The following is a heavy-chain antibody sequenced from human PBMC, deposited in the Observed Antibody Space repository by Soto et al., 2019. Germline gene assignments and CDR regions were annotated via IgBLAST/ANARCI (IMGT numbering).Heavy chain of an antibody. CDR1: GFTFSDYG. V-gene: IGHV3-30*18. J-gene: IGHJ4*02. Sequence: QVQLVESGGGVVQPGRSLRLSCAASGFTFSDYGMHWVRQAPGKGLEWVSVISYDGINKYYADSVKGRFTISRDNSKNTLYLQMNSLRAEDMAVHYCAKSVYNWNDGFFDNWGQGTLVTVSS. CDR2: ISYDGINK. D-gene: IGHD1-1*01. CDR3: AKSVYNWNDGFFDN.